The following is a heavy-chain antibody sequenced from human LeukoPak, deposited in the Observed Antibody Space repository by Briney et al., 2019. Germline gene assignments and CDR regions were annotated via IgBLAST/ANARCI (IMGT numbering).Heavy chain of an antibody. CDR3: ARDDSSGYLADY. V-gene: IGHV3-53*01. Sequence: AGGSLRLSCAASGFTVSNNYMSWVRQAPGKGLEWVSVIYSDRSTYYADSVKGRFTISRDNAKNSLYLQMNSLRAEDTAVYYCARDDSSGYLADYWGQGTLVTVSS. CDR1: GFTVSNNY. J-gene: IGHJ4*02. D-gene: IGHD3-22*01. CDR2: IYSDRST.